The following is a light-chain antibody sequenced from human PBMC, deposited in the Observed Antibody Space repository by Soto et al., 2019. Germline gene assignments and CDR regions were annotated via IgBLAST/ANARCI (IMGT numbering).Light chain of an antibody. CDR3: QQYGDSPPP. CDR2: GAS. Sequence: EVVLTQSPGTLSLSPGERATLSCRASQNVYINSLAWYQQKPGQPPRLLIYGASTRAAAIPDRFSGSGSGADFALSIDGLEPEDFAIYYCQQYGDSPPPFGPGTKVD. V-gene: IGKV3-20*01. J-gene: IGKJ3*01. CDR1: QNVYINS.